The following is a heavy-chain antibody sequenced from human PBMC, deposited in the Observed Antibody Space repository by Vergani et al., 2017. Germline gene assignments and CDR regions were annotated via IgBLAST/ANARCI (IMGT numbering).Heavy chain of an antibody. CDR2: IRYDGSNK. CDR3: AKDELERTNYYYYMDV. J-gene: IGHJ6*03. Sequence: QVQLVESGGGVVQPGGSLRLSCAASGFTFSSYGMHWVRQAPGKGLEWVAFIRYDGSNKYYADSVKGRFTISRDNSKNTLYLQMNSLRAEDTAVYYCAKDELERTNYYYYMDVWGKGTTVTVSS. V-gene: IGHV3-30*02. D-gene: IGHD1-1*01. CDR1: GFTFSSYG.